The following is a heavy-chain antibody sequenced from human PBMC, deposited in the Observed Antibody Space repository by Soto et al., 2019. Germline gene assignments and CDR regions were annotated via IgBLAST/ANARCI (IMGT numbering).Heavy chain of an antibody. CDR3: AREGSGDPYYYYYMDV. D-gene: IGHD2-15*01. CDR1: GYTFTSYD. CDR2: MNPNSGNT. Sequence: GASVTVSCKASGYTFTSYDINWVRQATGQGLEWMGWMNPNSGNTGYAQKFQGRVTMTRNTSISTAYMELSSLRSEDTAVYYCAREGSGDPYYYYYMDVWGKGTTVTVSS. J-gene: IGHJ6*03. V-gene: IGHV1-8*01.